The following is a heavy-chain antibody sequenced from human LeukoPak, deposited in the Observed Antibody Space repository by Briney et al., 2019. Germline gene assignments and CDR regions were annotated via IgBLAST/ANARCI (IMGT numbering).Heavy chain of an antibody. CDR3: VRSVGRIAAAGSDY. CDR2: ISAYNGNT. D-gene: IGHD6-13*01. V-gene: IGHV1-18*01. Sequence: ASVKVSCTASGYTFTSYGISWVRQAPGQGLEWMGWISAYNGNTNYAQKLQGRVTMTTDTSTSTAYMELRSLRSDDTAVYYCVRSVGRIAAAGSDYWGQGTLVTVSS. CDR1: GYTFTSYG. J-gene: IGHJ4*02.